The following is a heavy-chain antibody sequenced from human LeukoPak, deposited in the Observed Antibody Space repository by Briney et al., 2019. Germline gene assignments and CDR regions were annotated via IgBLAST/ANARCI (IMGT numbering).Heavy chain of an antibody. V-gene: IGHV3-21*01. CDR2: ISSTSSYI. D-gene: IGHD6-6*01. J-gene: IGHJ6*02. CDR3: ASLAARPYYYYGMDV. Sequence: GGSLRLSCAASRFXFSSYTITWVRQAPGKGLQWVSSISSTSSYIYYADSVKGRFTISRDNAKNSLYLQMNSLRAEDTAVYYCASLAARPYYYYGMDVWGQGTTVTVSS. CDR1: RFXFSSYT.